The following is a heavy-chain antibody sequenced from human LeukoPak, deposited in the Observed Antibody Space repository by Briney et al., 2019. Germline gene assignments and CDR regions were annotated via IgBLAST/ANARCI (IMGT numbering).Heavy chain of an antibody. V-gene: IGHV3-23*01. Sequence: GGSLRLSCAASGFTFSTYAMTWVRQAPGKGLEWVSGMVGSGDTYYTDSVKGRFTISRNSSKNTVYLQMNSLRVEDTAIYYCAKDLHYNDGRWEFDPWGQGTLVTVSS. J-gene: IGHJ5*02. CDR3: AKDLHYNDGRWEFDP. D-gene: IGHD5-24*01. CDR1: GFTFSTYA. CDR2: MVGSGDT.